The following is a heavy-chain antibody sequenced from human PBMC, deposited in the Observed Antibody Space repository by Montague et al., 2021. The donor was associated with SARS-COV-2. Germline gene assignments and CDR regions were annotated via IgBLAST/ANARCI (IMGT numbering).Heavy chain of an antibody. V-gene: IGHV4-34*01. CDR1: GGSFSDSY. CDR2: INHRGTS. CDR3: ARGRQHFNMIVVVMTGGEYYFDY. D-gene: IGHD3-22*01. J-gene: IGHJ4*02. Sequence: SETLSLTCAVYGGSFSDSYWRWIRQPPGKGLEWIGEINHRGTSNYNPSLKSRVSISVDTSKNQFSLYLGSVTAADTAVYYCARGRQHFNMIVVVMTGGEYYFDYWAQGTLVTVSS.